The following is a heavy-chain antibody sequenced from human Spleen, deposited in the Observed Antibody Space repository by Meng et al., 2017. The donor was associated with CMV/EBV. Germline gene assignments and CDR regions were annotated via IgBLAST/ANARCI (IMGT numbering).Heavy chain of an antibody. CDR3: ARDEGGIVGAPIITQTLYYYYGMDV. V-gene: IGHV3-21*01. CDR1: GFTFSSYW. J-gene: IGHJ6*02. CDR2: ISSSSSYI. D-gene: IGHD1-26*01. Sequence: LSLTCAASGFTFSSYWMSWVRQAPGKGLEWVSSISSSSSYIYYADSVKGRFTISRDNAKNSLYLQMNSLRAEDTAVYYCARDEGGIVGAPIITQTLYYYYGMDVWGQGTTVTVSS.